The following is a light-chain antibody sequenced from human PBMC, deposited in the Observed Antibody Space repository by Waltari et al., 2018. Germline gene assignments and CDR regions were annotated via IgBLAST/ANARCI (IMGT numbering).Light chain of an antibody. CDR1: QSVSSNY. CDR3: QQYGNSPHT. Sequence: EIVLTQSPGTLSLSPGARATLSCRASQSVSSNYLAWYQQRPGQAPSLRIHGASSRATGIPDRFSGSGSGTDFTLTISRLEPEDFAVYFCQQYGNSPHTFGQGTKLEIK. J-gene: IGKJ2*01. CDR2: GAS. V-gene: IGKV3-20*01.